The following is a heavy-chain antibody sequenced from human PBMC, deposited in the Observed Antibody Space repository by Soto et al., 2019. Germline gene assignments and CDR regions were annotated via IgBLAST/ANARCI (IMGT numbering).Heavy chain of an antibody. CDR3: ARNVDTSRAYFFDY. J-gene: IGHJ4*02. V-gene: IGHV4-59*01. D-gene: IGHD5-18*01. Sequence: NPSETLSLTCTVSGGSISGYYWSWVRQPPGKGLEWIGYIYYSGNTNYNPSLKSRVTISVDTSKNQFSLNLNSVTAADTAAYYCARNVDTSRAYFFDYWGQGTLVTVSS. CDR1: GGSISGYY. CDR2: IYYSGNT.